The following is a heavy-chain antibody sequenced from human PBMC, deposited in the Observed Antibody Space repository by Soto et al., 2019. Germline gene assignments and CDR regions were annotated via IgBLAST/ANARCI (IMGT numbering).Heavy chain of an antibody. V-gene: IGHV4-30-2*01. D-gene: IGHD6-13*01. CDR2: IYHNGST. CDR3: ARGRLSLSSFYDS. CDR1: GGSISNGGYS. Sequence: SETLSLTCAVSGGSISNGGYSWSWIRQPPGKGLEWSGTIYHNGSTHYNPSLESRVTISVDRSKNQFSLKLTSVIAADTAVYYCARGRLSLSSFYDSWGQGTLVTVSS. J-gene: IGHJ5*01.